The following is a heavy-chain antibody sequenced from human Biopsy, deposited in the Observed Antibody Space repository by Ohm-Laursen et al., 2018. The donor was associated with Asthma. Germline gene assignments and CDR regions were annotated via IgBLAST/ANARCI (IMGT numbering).Heavy chain of an antibody. CDR1: RFTYE. V-gene: IGHV3-30-3*01. J-gene: IGHJ4*02. CDR2: ISYDGSSI. CDR3: AREDVAGTHIED. D-gene: IGHD6-19*01. Sequence: SLRLSCTASRFTYEMHWVRQAPGKGLEWVAVISYDGSSIYYADSVKGRFTISRDNSKNTLSLQMNSLTAEDTAVYYCAREDVAGTHIEDWGQGTLVTVSS.